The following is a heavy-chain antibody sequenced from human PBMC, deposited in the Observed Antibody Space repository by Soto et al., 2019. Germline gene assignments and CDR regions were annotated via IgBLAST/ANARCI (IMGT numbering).Heavy chain of an antibody. V-gene: IGHV3-72*01. CDR3: ATIDMVEKFDP. D-gene: IGHD3-10*01. CDR2: IRNRANSYST. J-gene: IGHJ5*02. Sequence: EVQLVESGGGLVQPGGSVRLSCAASGFIFSDRYMDWVRQTPGKGLEWLGRIRNRANSYSTEYAASVRGRFTISRDDSNNLLYLHMSSLKTEDTAVYYCATIDMVEKFDPRGQGILVTVSS. CDR1: GFIFSDRY.